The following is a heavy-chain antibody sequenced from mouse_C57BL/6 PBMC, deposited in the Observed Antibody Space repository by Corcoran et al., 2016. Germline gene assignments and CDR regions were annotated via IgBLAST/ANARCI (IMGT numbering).Heavy chain of an antibody. Sequence: EVQLQQSGPELVKPGASVKISCKASGYTFTDYYMNWVKQSHGKSLEWFGDINPNNGGTSYNQKFKGKATLTVDKSSSTAYMELRSLTSEDSAVYYCARYYYYAMDYWGQGTSVTVSS. CDR1: GYTFTDYY. V-gene: IGHV1-26*01. J-gene: IGHJ4*01. CDR2: INPNNGGT. CDR3: ARYYYYAMDY.